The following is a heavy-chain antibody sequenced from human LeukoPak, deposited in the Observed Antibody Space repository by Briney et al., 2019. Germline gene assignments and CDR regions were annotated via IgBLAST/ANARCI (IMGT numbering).Heavy chain of an antibody. CDR1: GGSISTHY. CDR2: ISYSGST. V-gene: IGHV4-59*08. D-gene: IGHD5-24*01. Sequence: SGTLSLTCSVSGGSISTHYYNWIRQSPGKGLEWIGRISYSGSTNYNPSLQSRVTISIDTSKNQFSLRLTSVTAADTAVYYCAKRGVEMSAVRPDNWLDPWGQGTLVTVSS. CDR3: AKRGVEMSAVRPDNWLDP. J-gene: IGHJ5*02.